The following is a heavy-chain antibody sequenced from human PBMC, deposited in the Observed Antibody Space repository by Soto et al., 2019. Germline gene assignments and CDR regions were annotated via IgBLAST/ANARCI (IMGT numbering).Heavy chain of an antibody. CDR3: SRAYQLTYYFDY. J-gene: IGHJ4*02. CDR1: GVTFSGNA. V-gene: IGHV3-30*14. CDR2: RSDDGSKT. Sequence: PGGSLRLSCAGSGVTFSGNAVHSGRQTPGKGLEWVTVRSDDGSKTYYADSLKGRLSVSRDDSTNMVFLQMSSLRSEDTAVYHCSRAYQLTYYFDYWGPGTPVTVSS. D-gene: IGHD3-10*01.